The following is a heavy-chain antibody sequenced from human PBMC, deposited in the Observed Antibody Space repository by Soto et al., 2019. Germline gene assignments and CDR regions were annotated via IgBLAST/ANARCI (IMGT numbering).Heavy chain of an antibody. Sequence: SETLSLTCTVSGGSISSSSYYWGWIRQPPGKGLEWIGSIYYSGSTYYNPSLKSRVTISVDTSKNQFSLKLSSVTAADTAVYYCARPFGYYDFWSGYFPEASDYYYGMDVWGQGNTVTVSS. CDR3: ARPFGYYDFWSGYFPEASDYYYGMDV. CDR2: IYYSGST. CDR1: GGSISSSSYY. V-gene: IGHV4-39*01. J-gene: IGHJ6*02. D-gene: IGHD3-3*01.